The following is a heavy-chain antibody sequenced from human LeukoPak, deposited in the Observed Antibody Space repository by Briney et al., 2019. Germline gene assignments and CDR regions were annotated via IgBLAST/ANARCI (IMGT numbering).Heavy chain of an antibody. J-gene: IGHJ4*02. V-gene: IGHV3-23*01. CDR2: ISGSGGST. D-gene: IGHD2-15*01. CDR1: GFTFSYYG. CDR3: AKLGTDILVVVAATVDY. Sequence: GRSLRLSCAASGFTFSYYGMTWVRQAPGKGLEWVSAISGSGGSTYYADSVKGRFTISGDNSNNTLYLQMNSLRAEDTAVYYCAKLGTDILVVVAATVDYWGQGTLVTVSS.